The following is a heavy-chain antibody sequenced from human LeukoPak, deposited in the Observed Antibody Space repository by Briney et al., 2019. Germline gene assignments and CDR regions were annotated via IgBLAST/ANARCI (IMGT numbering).Heavy chain of an antibody. Sequence: PSETLSLTCAVYGGSFSGYYWSWIRQPPGKGLEWIGEINHSGSTHYTPSPKSRVTISVDTSKNQFSLKLSSVTAADTAVYYCARTRLGTAAAGPLDYWGQGTLVTVSS. J-gene: IGHJ4*02. CDR2: INHSGST. CDR3: ARTRLGTAAAGPLDY. CDR1: GGSFSGYY. V-gene: IGHV4-34*01. D-gene: IGHD6-13*01.